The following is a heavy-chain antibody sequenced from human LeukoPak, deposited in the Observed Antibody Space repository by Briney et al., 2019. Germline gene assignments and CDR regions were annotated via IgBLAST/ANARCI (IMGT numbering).Heavy chain of an antibody. CDR2: ISSSSSYI. Sequence: GGSLRLSCAASGFTFSSHSMNWVRQAPGKGLEWVSSISSSSSYIYYADSVKGRFTISRDNAKNSLYLQMNSLRAEDTAVYYCAREEEVPRGMDVWGQGTTVTVSS. V-gene: IGHV3-21*01. D-gene: IGHD3-10*01. J-gene: IGHJ6*02. CDR3: AREEEVPRGMDV. CDR1: GFTFSSHS.